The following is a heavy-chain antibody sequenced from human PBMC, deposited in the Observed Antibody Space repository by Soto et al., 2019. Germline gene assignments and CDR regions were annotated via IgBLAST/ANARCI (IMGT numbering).Heavy chain of an antibody. CDR2: IWYDGGQK. CDR3: ARDRILPDTRMARCYCYGMGV. Sequence: QAQLVESGGGVVQPGRSLRLSCAASGFTFSNYVMHWVRQAPGKGLEWVAVIWYDGGQKYFADSVKGRFTISRDNSKKTMYLQLNSLRAEETAVYYCARDRILPDTRMARCYCYGMGVWGQGTTVTVSS. D-gene: IGHD5-18*01. V-gene: IGHV3-33*01. J-gene: IGHJ6*02. CDR1: GFTFSNYV.